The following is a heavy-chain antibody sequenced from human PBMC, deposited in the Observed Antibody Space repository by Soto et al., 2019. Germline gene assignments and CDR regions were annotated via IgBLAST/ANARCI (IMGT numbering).Heavy chain of an antibody. Sequence: QVQLVESGGGVVQPGRSLRLSCAASGFNFSAYGMHWVRQAPGTGLELVALLSFDASKKYYADSVKGRFTISRDTSRNTLYLQMNSLRVEGRAVYYCRVGVADWGQGTRVTVAS. J-gene: IGHJ4*02. CDR3: RVGVAD. V-gene: IGHV3-30*03. D-gene: IGHD1-26*01. CDR1: GFNFSAYG. CDR2: LSFDASKK.